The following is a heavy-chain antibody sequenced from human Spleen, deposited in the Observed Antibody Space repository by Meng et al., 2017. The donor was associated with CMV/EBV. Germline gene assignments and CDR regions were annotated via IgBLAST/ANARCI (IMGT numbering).Heavy chain of an antibody. CDR2: ISSSGTNI. CDR3: AGPLV. V-gene: IGHV3-48*04. CDR1: GFTLTEYT. J-gene: IGHJ4*02. Sequence: GESLKISCAASGFTLTEYTMNWVRQAPGKGLECVSHISSSGTNIYYADSVKGRFTISRDNAKNSLYLQMNNLRAEDTAVYYCAGPLVGGQGTLVTVSS.